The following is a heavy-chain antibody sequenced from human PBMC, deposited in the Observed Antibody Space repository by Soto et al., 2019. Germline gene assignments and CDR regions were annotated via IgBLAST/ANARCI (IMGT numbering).Heavy chain of an antibody. Sequence: EVQLLESGGGLVQPGGSLRLSCAASGFTFSSYAMSWVRQAPGKGLEWVSAISGSGGSTYYADSVKGRFTISRDNSKNTLYLQMNSLRAEDTAVYYCAKDPPLVYGSGSYYTPIGDYWGQGTLVTVSS. CDR1: GFTFSSYA. V-gene: IGHV3-23*01. CDR3: AKDPPLVYGSGSYYTPIGDY. J-gene: IGHJ4*02. CDR2: ISGSGGST. D-gene: IGHD3-10*01.